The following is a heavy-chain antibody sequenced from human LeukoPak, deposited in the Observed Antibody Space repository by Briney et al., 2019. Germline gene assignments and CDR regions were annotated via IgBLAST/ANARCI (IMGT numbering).Heavy chain of an antibody. CDR1: GFTFSGHW. D-gene: IGHD3-16*01. V-gene: IGHV3-74*01. CDR2: INSDGSST. Sequence: GGSLRLSCAASGFTFSGHWMHWVRQAPGKGLVWVSSINSDGSSTDYADSVKGRFTISRDNTKNTLYLQMTSLRAEDTAVYYCASSLGPLTEYWGQGTLVTVSS. J-gene: IGHJ4*02. CDR3: ASSLGPLTEY.